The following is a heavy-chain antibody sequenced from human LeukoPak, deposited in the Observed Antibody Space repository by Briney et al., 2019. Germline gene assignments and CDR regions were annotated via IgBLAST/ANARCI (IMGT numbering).Heavy chain of an antibody. V-gene: IGHV1-69*13. J-gene: IGHJ5*02. CDR1: GGTFSSYA. Sequence: GASVKVSCKASGGTFSSYAISWVRQAPGQGLEWMGGIIPIFGTANYAQKFQGRVTITADESTSTAYMELSSLRSEDTAVYYCAAAYCSSTSCRSSWFDPWGQGTLVTVSS. CDR2: IIPIFGTA. D-gene: IGHD2-2*01. CDR3: AAAYCSSTSCRSSWFDP.